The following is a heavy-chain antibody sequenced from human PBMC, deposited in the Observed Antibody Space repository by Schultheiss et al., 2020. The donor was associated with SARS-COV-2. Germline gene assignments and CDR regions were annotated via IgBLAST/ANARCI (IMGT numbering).Heavy chain of an antibody. CDR1: GFPFTLYP. V-gene: IGHV3-48*04. J-gene: IGHJ5*02. D-gene: IGHD6-6*01. CDR2: ISSSSATI. Sequence: GGSLRLSCSASGFPFTLYPMHWVRQAPGKGLEWISYISSSSATIHYADSVKGRFTISRDNAKNSLYLQMNTLSAEDTAIYYCASLYVTSSVAWFDPWGQGTLVTVSS. CDR3: ASLYVTSSVAWFDP.